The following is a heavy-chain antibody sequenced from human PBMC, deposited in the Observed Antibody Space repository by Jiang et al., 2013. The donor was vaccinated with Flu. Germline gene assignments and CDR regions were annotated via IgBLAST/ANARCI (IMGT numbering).Heavy chain of an antibody. CDR1: GYTFTSHS. CDR2: INPSGGSA. Sequence: GAEVKKPGASVKVSCKASGYTFTSHSVHWVRQAPGQGLEWMGIINPSGGSASYAHHFQGRVTMTSDTSTSTVYMELSSLRSEDAAVYSCATQVGMATIYYWGQGTLVTVSS. CDR3: ATQVGMATIYY. D-gene: IGHD5-24*01. V-gene: IGHV1-46*01. J-gene: IGHJ4*02.